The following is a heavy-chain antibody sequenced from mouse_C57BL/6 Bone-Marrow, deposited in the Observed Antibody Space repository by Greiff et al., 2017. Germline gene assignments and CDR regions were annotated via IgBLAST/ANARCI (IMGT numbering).Heavy chain of an antibody. J-gene: IGHJ2*01. CDR2: ITPNYGTT. V-gene: IGHV1-39*01. Sequence: EVPLQQSGPELVKPGASVQISCKASGYSFTDYNMNWVNQSNGKSLEWIGVITPNYGTTSYNPKFKGKATLTVDQSSSTAYMQLNSLTSEDSAVYYCATYGGDVDYWGQGTTLTVSS. CDR3: ATYGGDVDY. CDR1: GYSFTDYN. D-gene: IGHD1-2*01.